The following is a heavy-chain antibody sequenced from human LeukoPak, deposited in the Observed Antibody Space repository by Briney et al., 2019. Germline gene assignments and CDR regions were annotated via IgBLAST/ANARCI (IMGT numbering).Heavy chain of an antibody. D-gene: IGHD6-13*01. V-gene: IGHV1-2*02. Sequence: ASVKVSCKASGYTFTGYYMHWVRQAPGQGLEWMGWINPNSGGTNYAQKFQGRVTMTRDTSISTAYMELSRLRSDDTAMYYCARVYSSNWSGFDYWGQGTLVTVSS. J-gene: IGHJ4*02. CDR1: GYTFTGYY. CDR2: INPNSGGT. CDR3: ARVYSSNWSGFDY.